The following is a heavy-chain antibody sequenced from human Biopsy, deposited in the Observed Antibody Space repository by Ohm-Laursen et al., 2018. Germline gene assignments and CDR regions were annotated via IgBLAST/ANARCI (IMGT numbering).Heavy chain of an antibody. J-gene: IGHJ6*02. Sequence: SETPSLTCTVSGDSVTKYYWSWIRQPPGKGLEWIGHIYYSVMTNYNPSLQSRVSISVDTSRNQVSLTLGSVTAADTAVYYCARDSGILNYGNFKYYHYYGMDVWGQGTKVTVSS. CDR1: GDSVTKYY. D-gene: IGHD4-11*01. CDR3: ARDSGILNYGNFKYYHYYGMDV. CDR2: IYYSVMT. V-gene: IGHV4-59*02.